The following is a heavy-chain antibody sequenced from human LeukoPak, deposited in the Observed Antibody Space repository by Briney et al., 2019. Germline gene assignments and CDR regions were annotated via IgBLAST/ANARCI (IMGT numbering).Heavy chain of an antibody. CDR3: ARVSSRAYYMDV. V-gene: IGHV4-4*07. CDR2: IYTSGST. J-gene: IGHJ6*03. Sequence: SETLSLTCTVSGGSISSYHWSWIRQPAGKGLEWIGRIYTSGSTNYNPSLKSRVTISVDTSKNQFSLKLSSVTAADTAVYYCARVSSRAYYMDVWGKGTTVTVSS. CDR1: GGSISSYH.